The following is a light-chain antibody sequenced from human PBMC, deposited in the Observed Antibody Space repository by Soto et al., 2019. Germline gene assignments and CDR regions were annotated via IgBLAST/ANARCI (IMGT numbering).Light chain of an antibody. V-gene: IGKV3-20*01. J-gene: IGKJ1*01. CDR2: GVS. Sequence: EIVLTQSPGTLSLSTGERATLSCRASQSVSCDYLAWYQQKPGQSPRLLVYGVSSRATGIPDRFSGSGSGPDFTLTISRLEPEDLAVYYCQQYGSSPMTFGQGTKVEIQ. CDR1: QSVSCDY. CDR3: QQYGSSPMT.